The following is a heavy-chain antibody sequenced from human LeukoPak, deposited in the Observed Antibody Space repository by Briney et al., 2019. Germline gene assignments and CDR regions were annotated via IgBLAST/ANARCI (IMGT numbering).Heavy chain of an antibody. Sequence: PGGSLRLSCAASGFTFSSYSMNWVRQAPGKGLEWVSSISSSSSTIYYADSVKGRFTISRDNAKNSLYLQMNSLRAEDTAVYYCARDYHEMATINNYGMDVWGQGTTVTVSS. CDR2: ISSSSSTI. CDR3: ARDYHEMATINNYGMDV. CDR1: GFTFSSYS. J-gene: IGHJ6*02. V-gene: IGHV3-48*04. D-gene: IGHD5-24*01.